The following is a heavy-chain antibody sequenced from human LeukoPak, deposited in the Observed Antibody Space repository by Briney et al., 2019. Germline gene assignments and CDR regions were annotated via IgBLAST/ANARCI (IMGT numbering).Heavy chain of an antibody. CDR2: ISGGGVNT. D-gene: IGHD3-22*01. J-gene: IGHJ5*02. V-gene: IGHV3-23*01. Sequence: GGSLRLSCAASGFTFNSYAMTWVRQAPGKGLEWVSAISGGGVNTYYADSVKGRFTISRDNSRNMLYLQMNSLRAEDTAVYYCAKTLGYSGYFSPWGQGTLVTVSS. CDR3: AKTLGYSGYFSP. CDR1: GFTFNSYA.